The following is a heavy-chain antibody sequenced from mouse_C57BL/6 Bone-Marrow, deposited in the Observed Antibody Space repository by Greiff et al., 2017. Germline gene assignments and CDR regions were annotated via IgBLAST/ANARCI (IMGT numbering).Heavy chain of an antibody. CDR3: ARDPVFYYYGSSFDY. D-gene: IGHD1-1*01. CDR1: GYSITSGYY. V-gene: IGHV3-6*01. CDR2: ISYDGSN. Sequence: EVQLVESGPGLVKPSQSLSLTCSVTGYSITSGYYWNWIRQFPGNKLEWMGYISYDGSNNYNPSLKNRISITRDTSTNQFFLKLNSVTTEDTATYYCARDPVFYYYGSSFDYWGQGTTLTVSA. J-gene: IGHJ2*01.